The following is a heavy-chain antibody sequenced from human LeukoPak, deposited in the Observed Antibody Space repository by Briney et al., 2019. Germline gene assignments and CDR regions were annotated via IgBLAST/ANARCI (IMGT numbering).Heavy chain of an antibody. CDR3: AKRSNFRREYSSGWLRGRGDFYFDY. CDR1: GGSISSGGYY. Sequence: ETLSLTCTVSGGSISSGGYYWSWVRQAPGKGLEWVSAISGSGGSTYYADSVKGRFTISRDNSKNTLYLQMNSLRAEDTAVYYCAKRSNFRREYSSGWLRGRGDFYFDYWGQGTLVTVSS. V-gene: IGHV3-23*01. J-gene: IGHJ4*02. CDR2: ISGSGGST. D-gene: IGHD6-19*01.